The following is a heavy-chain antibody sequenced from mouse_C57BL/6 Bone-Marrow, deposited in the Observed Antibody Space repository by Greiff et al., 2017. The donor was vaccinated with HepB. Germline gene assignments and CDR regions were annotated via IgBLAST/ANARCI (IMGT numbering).Heavy chain of an antibody. CDR1: GFTFSDYY. CDR3: ARAPIYYYGSSYDYYAMDY. CDR2: ISNGGGST. J-gene: IGHJ4*01. Sequence: EVQLVESGGGLVQPGGSLKLSCAASGFTFSDYYMYWVRQTPEKRLEWVAYISNGGGSTYYPDTVKGRYTLSRDNATNTLYLQLSRLKYEDTTMYYCARAPIYYYGSSYDYYAMDYWGQGTSVTVSS. D-gene: IGHD1-1*01. V-gene: IGHV5-12*01.